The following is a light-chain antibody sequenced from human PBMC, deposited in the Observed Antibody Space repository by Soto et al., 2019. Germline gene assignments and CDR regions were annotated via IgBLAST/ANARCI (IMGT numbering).Light chain of an antibody. CDR2: AAS. CDR1: QSISSY. V-gene: IGKV1-6*01. CDR3: LQAYNYPLT. Sequence: IQMTQSPPSLSASVGDRFTITCRASQSISSYLNWYQQKPGKAPKLLIYAASSLQSGVPSTFSGSGSGTDFTLTISSLQPEDFATYYCLQAYNYPLTFGGGTKV. J-gene: IGKJ4*01.